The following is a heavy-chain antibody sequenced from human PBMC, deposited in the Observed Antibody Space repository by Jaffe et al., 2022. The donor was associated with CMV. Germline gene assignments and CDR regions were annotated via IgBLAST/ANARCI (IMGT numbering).Heavy chain of an antibody. J-gene: IGHJ4*02. Sequence: EVQLVESGGGLVQPGGSLRLSCAASGFTFSSYWMSWVRQAPGKGLEWVANIKQDGSEKYYVDSVKGRFTISRDNAKNSLYLQMNSLRAEDTAVYYCARDPFRRSSSPIHYWGQGTLVTVSS. V-gene: IGHV3-7*01. CDR3: ARDPFRRSSSPIHY. CDR2: IKQDGSEK. CDR1: GFTFSSYW. D-gene: IGHD6-6*01.